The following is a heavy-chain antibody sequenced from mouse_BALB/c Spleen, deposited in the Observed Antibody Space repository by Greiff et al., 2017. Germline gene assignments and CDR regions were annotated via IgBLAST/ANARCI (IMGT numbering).Heavy chain of an antibody. Sequence: QVQLQQSGPGLVAPSQSLSITCTVSGFSLSRYSVHWVRQPPGKGLEWLGVIWTGGGTNYNSAFMSRLSISKDNSKSQVFLKMNSLQTDDTAIYYCVRDGYYDAMDYWGQGTSVTVSS. J-gene: IGHJ4*01. V-gene: IGHV2-9-2*01. CDR1: GFSLSRYS. CDR2: IWTGGGT. CDR3: VRDGYYDAMDY. D-gene: IGHD2-2*01.